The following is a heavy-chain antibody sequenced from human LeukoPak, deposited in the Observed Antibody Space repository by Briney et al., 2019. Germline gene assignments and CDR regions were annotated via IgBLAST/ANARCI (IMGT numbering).Heavy chain of an antibody. CDR1: GYTFGSYG. V-gene: IGHV1-18*01. CDR3: ARDGAYHDSSGSYYGVGDDF. CDR2: ISAYNGDT. D-gene: IGHD3-22*01. Sequence: ASVKVSCKASGYTFGSYGITWVRQAPGQGLEWMGWISAYNGDTSYAQKFQARVTMTTDTSTTTAYMELRSLRSDDTAVYYCARDGAYHDSSGSYYGVGDDFWGQGTLVTVSS. J-gene: IGHJ4*02.